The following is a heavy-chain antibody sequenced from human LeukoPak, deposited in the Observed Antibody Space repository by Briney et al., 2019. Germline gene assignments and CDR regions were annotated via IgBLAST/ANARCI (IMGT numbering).Heavy chain of an antibody. CDR1: GFTFSSYA. CDR3: AKDRRYSYGSREYFDY. V-gene: IGHV3-23*01. D-gene: IGHD5-18*01. Sequence: GGSLRLSCAASGFTFSSYAMSWVRQAPGKGLGWVSAISGSGGSTYYADSVKGRFTISRDNSKNTLYLQMNSLRAEDTAVYYCAKDRRYSYGSREYFDYWGQGTLVTVSS. CDR2: ISGSGGST. J-gene: IGHJ4*02.